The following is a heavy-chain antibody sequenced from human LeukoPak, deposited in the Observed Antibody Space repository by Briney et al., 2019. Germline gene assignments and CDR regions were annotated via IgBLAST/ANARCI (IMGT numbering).Heavy chain of an antibody. CDR3: AREAAWAPHSFDY. V-gene: IGHV4-39*07. J-gene: IGHJ4*02. Sequence: SETLSLTCTVSGGSISSSSSYWGWIRQPPGKGLEWIGSIYYSGSTNYNPSLKSRVTISVDTSKNQFSLKLSSVTAADTAVYYCAREAAWAPHSFDYWGQGTLVTVSS. CDR2: IYYSGST. CDR1: GGSISSSSSY. D-gene: IGHD6-13*01.